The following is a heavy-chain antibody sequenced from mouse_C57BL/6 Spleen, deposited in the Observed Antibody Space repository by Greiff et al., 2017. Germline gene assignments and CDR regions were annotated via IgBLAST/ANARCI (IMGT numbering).Heavy chain of an antibody. V-gene: IGHV1-55*01. CDR2: IYPGSGST. D-gene: IGHD2-2*01. CDR3: ARGDGYASYWYFDV. Sequence: VKQRPGQGLEWIGDIYPGSGSTNYNEKFKSKATLTVDTSSSTAYMQLSSLTSEDSAVYYCARGDGYASYWYFDVWGTGTTVTVSS. J-gene: IGHJ1*03.